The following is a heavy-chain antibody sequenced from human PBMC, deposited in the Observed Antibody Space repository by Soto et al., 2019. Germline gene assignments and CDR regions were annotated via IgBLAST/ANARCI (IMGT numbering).Heavy chain of an antibody. V-gene: IGHV4-61*08. CDR1: GDSITSVESY. CDR2: IYNGGST. J-gene: IGHJ4*02. Sequence: PSETLSLTCTVSGDSITSVESYWSWIRQPPGKGLEWIGHIYNGGSTNYNPSLKSRVIISVDMSKNQLSLKLSSVTAADTAVYYCAQSTGWPGFDYWGQGALVTVSS. D-gene: IGHD6-19*01. CDR3: AQSTGWPGFDY.